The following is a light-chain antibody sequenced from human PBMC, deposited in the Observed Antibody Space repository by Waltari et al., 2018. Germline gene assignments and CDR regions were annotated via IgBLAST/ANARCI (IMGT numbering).Light chain of an antibody. V-gene: IGKV3-20*01. CDR1: QSVSSSY. CDR2: GAS. J-gene: IGKJ2*01. Sequence: EIVLTQSPGTLSLSPGERATLSCRASQSVSSSYLAWYQQKPGQAARLLIYGASSRATGIPDRFSGSGSGTDFTLTISRLEPEDLAVYYCQQYGSSPRYTFGQGTKLEIK. CDR3: QQYGSSPRYT.